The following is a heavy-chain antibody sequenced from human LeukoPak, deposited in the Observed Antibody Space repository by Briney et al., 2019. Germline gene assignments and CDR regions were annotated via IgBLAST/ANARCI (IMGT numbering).Heavy chain of an antibody. J-gene: IGHJ3*02. CDR1: GGSISSHY. Sequence: SQTLSLTCTVSGGSISSHYWSWIRQPPGKGLEWIGDIYYSGNTNYNPALKSRLTISVDTSKNQFSLKLTSVTAADTAVYYCARDYYDGRGEAVDIWGQGTMVTVSS. CDR2: IYYSGNT. D-gene: IGHD3-22*01. CDR3: ARDYYDGRGEAVDI. V-gene: IGHV4-59*11.